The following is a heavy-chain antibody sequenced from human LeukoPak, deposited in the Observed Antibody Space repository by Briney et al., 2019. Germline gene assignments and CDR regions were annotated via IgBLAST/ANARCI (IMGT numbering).Heavy chain of an antibody. J-gene: IGHJ4*02. Sequence: GESLKISCKGSGYSFTSYWIGWVRQMPGKGLEWLGIINPGDSDTRYSPSFQGQVTISADKSISTANLQWSSLKASDTAMYYCAKRISRGWYDYWGQGTLVTVSS. CDR2: INPGDSDT. CDR1: GYSFTSYW. D-gene: IGHD6-19*01. V-gene: IGHV5-51*01. CDR3: AKRISRGWYDY.